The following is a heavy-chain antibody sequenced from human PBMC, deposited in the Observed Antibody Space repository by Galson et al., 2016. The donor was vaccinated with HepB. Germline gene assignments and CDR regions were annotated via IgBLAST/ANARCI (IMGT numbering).Heavy chain of an antibody. CDR1: GFTFGNYW. Sequence: SLRLSCAASGFTFGNYWMSWVRQAPGKGLEWVASANQEGSVKSSVDSVKGRFTISRDNAKNSLFLKMNSLRVEDTAVYFCADPPSGYWGQGVLVAVSS. CDR2: ANQEGSVK. V-gene: IGHV3-7*01. CDR3: ADPPSGY. J-gene: IGHJ4*02. D-gene: IGHD6-25*01.